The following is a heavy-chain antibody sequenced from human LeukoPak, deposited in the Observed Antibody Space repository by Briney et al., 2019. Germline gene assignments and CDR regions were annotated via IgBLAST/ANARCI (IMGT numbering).Heavy chain of an antibody. J-gene: IGHJ4*02. CDR1: GGSISSGSYY. CDR3: ARQAVGAIYY. CDR2: IYTSGST. D-gene: IGHD1-26*01. V-gene: IGHV4-61*02. Sequence: KASQTLSLTCTVSGGSISSGSYYWSWIRQPAGKGLEWIGRIYTSGSTYYNPSLKSRVTISVDTSKNQFSLKLSSVTAADTAVYYCARQAVGAIYYWGQGTLVTVSS.